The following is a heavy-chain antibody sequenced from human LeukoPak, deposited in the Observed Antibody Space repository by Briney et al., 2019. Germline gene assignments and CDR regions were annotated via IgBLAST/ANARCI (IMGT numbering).Heavy chain of an antibody. CDR3: AGIFTDSGSYYSEY. V-gene: IGHV4-59*01. CDR2: IYSSGST. J-gene: IGHJ4*02. CDR1: GGSISSSY. D-gene: IGHD3-22*01. Sequence: SETLSLTCSVSGGSISSSYWSWIRQPPGKGQEWIGYIYSSGSTNYNPSLKSRVTISVNTSKNQFSLKLSSVTAADTAVYYCAGIFTDSGSYYSEYWGQGTLVTVSS.